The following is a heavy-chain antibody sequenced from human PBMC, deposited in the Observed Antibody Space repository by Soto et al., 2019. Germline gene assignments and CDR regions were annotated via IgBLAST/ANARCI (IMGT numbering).Heavy chain of an antibody. CDR1: GLSLSDYC. V-gene: IGHV3-11*06. Sequence: GGTLRLSCAASGLSLSDYCMNWIRQATGKGLEWLSYISSTATYTNYADSVRGRFTISRDSAKNSLYLDMNGLRAEDTAVYYCARVRLVLEGCFDYWCKGTLLTVFS. D-gene: IGHD2-8*02. CDR3: ARVRLVLEGCFDY. CDR2: ISSTATYT. J-gene: IGHJ4*02.